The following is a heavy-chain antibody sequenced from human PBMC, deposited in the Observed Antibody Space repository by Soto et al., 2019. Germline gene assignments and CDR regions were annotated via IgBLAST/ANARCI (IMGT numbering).Heavy chain of an antibody. CDR1: GFTFRSYA. CDR2: ISYDGSNT. V-gene: IGHV3-30-3*01. Sequence: QVQLVESGGGVVQPGRSLRLSCAASGFTFRSYAMXXXXXXXXXXXEWVTVISYDGSNTYYADSVKGRFTISRDNXXXXXXXXXXXXXXXXXXXXXXXXXXXXXXXXCQHWGQGTLVTVSS. CDR3: XXXXXXXXXXCQH. J-gene: IGHJ1*01.